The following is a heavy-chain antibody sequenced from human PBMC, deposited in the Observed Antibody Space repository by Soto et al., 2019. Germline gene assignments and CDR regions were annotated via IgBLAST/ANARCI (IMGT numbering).Heavy chain of an antibody. D-gene: IGHD1-1*01. J-gene: IGHJ3*01. Sequence: EVQLVESGGGLVKPGGSLRLSCAASGFTFSNAWMSWVRQAPGKGLEWVGRIKTKTDGGTTDYAAPVKGRFTISRDDSKNTLYLQMNSLKTEDTAVYYCTTGAGYNWNDGVAFDVWGQGTTVTVSS. CDR3: TTGAGYNWNDGVAFDV. CDR1: GFTFSNAW. CDR2: IKTKTDGGTT. V-gene: IGHV3-15*01.